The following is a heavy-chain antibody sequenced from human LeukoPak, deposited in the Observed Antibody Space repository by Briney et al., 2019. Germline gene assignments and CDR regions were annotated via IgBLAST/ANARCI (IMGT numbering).Heavy chain of an antibody. Sequence: ASVKVSCKASGYTFTGYYMHWVRQAPGQGLEWMGWINPNSGGTNCAQKFQGRVTMTRDTSINTAYMELSSQRFDDTAVYYCARGATAGRFSLRPTGAYYMDVWGKGTTVTVSS. CDR1: GYTFTGYY. CDR3: ARGATAGRFSLRPTGAYYMDV. J-gene: IGHJ6*03. D-gene: IGHD6-13*01. V-gene: IGHV1-2*02. CDR2: INPNSGGT.